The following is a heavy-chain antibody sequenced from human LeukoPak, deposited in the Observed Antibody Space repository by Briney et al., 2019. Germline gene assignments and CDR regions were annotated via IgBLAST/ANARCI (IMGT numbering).Heavy chain of an antibody. J-gene: IGHJ4*02. Sequence: GGSLRLSCAASGFTFSSYEMNWVRQAPGKGLEWVSYISRSGTTIYYADPVQGRFTISRDDAKNSLYLQMNSLRAEDTAVYYCARDADGYSYGYVNYFDYWGQGTLVTVSS. CDR1: GFTFSSYE. CDR2: ISRSGTTI. V-gene: IGHV3-48*03. D-gene: IGHD5-18*01. CDR3: ARDADGYSYGYVNYFDY.